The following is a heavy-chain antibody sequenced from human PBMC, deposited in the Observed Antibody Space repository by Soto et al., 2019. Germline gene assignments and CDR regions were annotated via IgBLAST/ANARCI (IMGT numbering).Heavy chain of an antibody. CDR2: IYYSGST. V-gene: IGHV4-59*08. CDR3: ARIRSSSSPYYFDY. Sequence: SETLSLTCTVSGGSISSYYWSWIRQPPGKGLEWIGYIYYSGSTNYTPSLKSRVTISVDTSKNLFSLKLSSVTAADTAVYYCARIRSSSSPYYFDYWGQGTLVTVSS. CDR1: GGSISSYY. J-gene: IGHJ4*02. D-gene: IGHD6-6*01.